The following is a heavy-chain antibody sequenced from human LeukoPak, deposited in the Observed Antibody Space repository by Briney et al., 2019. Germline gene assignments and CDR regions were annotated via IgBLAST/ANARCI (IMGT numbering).Heavy chain of an antibody. CDR3: ARGELQGHYYYYYYMDV. Sequence: SETLSLTCAVYGGSSSGYYWSWIRQPPGKGLEWIGEINHSGSTNYNPSLKSRVTISVDTSKNQFSLKLSSVTAADTAVYYCARGELQGHYYYYYYMDVWGKGTTVTVSS. CDR2: INHSGST. J-gene: IGHJ6*03. D-gene: IGHD1-26*01. CDR1: GGSSSGYY. V-gene: IGHV4-34*01.